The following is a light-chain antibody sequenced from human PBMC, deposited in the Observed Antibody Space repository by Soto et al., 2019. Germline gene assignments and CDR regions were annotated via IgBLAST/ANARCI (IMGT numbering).Light chain of an antibody. V-gene: IGLV2-11*01. CDR3: SSYTSSSTLV. Sequence: QSVLTQPRSVSGSPGQSVTISCTGTSSDVAGYRYVSWYQQHPGKAPKVIIYDVTQRPSGVPDRFSGSKSGNAASLTISGLQAEDEANYYCSSYTSSSTLVFGTGTKVTV. CDR2: DVT. J-gene: IGLJ1*01. CDR1: SSDVAGYRY.